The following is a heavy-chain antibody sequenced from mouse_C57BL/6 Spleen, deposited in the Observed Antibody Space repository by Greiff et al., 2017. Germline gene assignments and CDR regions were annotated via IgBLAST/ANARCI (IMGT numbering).Heavy chain of an antibody. J-gene: IGHJ4*01. Sequence: VQLQQSGAELARPGASVKLSCKASGYTFTSYGISWVKQSTGQGLEWIGEIYPRSGNTYYNEKFKGKATLTADKSSSTAYMELRSLTSEDSAVYFCARSGYDYDGYYAMDYWGQGTSVTVSS. CDR2: IYPRSGNT. CDR3: ARSGYDYDGYYAMDY. CDR1: GYTFTSYG. V-gene: IGHV1-81*01. D-gene: IGHD2-4*01.